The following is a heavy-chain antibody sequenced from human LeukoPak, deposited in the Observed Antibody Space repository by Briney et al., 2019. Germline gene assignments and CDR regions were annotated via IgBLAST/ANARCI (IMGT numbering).Heavy chain of an antibody. CDR1: GVSISSSSYY. Sequence: PSETLSLTCAVSGVSISSSSYYWGWIRQPPGKGLEWIGSIYYSGCTYYNPSLKSRVTISVDTSKNQFSLKLSSVTAADTAVYYCARRKYYYDSSGYYSISLPPGAHLMDVWGQGTTVTVSS. J-gene: IGHJ6*02. D-gene: IGHD3-22*01. CDR2: IYYSGCT. V-gene: IGHV4-39*01. CDR3: ARRKYYYDSSGYYSISLPPGAHLMDV.